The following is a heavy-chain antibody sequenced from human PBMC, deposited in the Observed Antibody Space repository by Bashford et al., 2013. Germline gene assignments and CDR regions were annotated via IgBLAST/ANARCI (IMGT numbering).Heavy chain of an antibody. D-gene: IGHD4-23*01. CDR2: IYXDDDK. V-gene: IGHV2-5*02. CDR1: GYSVSTSGVG. J-gene: IGHJ4*02. CDR3: ARSTDYGGNFD. Sequence: SGPTLVKPTQTLTLTCTFSGYSVSTSGVGVGWIRQPPGKALEWLALIYXDDDKRYSPSLKSRLTITKDTSKNXVVLTMTNMDPVDTATYYCARSTDYGGNFDYGAREPWSP.